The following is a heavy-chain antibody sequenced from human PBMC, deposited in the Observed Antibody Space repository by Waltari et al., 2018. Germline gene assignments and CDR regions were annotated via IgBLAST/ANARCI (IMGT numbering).Heavy chain of an antibody. D-gene: IGHD3-3*01. Sequence: QVQLQQWGAGLLKPSETLSLTCAVYGGSFSGYYWSWIRQPPGKGLEWMGEINHSGSTNYNPSLKSRVTISVDTSKNQFSLKLRSVTAADTAVYYCARGSPYYDFWSGYYRGGNYYYYYMDVWGKGTTVTVSS. V-gene: IGHV4-34*01. CDR3: ARGSPYYDFWSGYYRGGNYYYYYMDV. CDR2: INHSGST. CDR1: GGSFSGYY. J-gene: IGHJ6*03.